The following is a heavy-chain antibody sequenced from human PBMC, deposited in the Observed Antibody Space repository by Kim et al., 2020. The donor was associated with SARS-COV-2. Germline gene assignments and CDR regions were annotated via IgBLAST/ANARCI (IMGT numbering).Heavy chain of an antibody. D-gene: IGHD3-22*01. J-gene: IGHJ4*02. CDR1: GFTFDDYA. V-gene: IGHV3-9*01. Sequence: GGSLRLSCAASGFTFDDYAMHWVRQAPGKGLEWVSGISWNSGSIGYADSVKGRFTISRDNAKNSLYLQMNSLRAEDTALYYCAKENHSGYYYDSSGYYDYWGQGTLVTVSS. CDR3: AKENHSGYYYDSSGYYDY. CDR2: ISWNSGSI.